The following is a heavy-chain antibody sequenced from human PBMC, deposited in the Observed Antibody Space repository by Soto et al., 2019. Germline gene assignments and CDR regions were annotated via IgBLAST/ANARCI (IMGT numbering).Heavy chain of an antibody. CDR3: ARDPGYYGSGSYYGRFDP. D-gene: IGHD3-10*01. Sequence: QVQLQESGPGLVKPSQTLSLTCTVSGGSISSGDYYWSWIRQPPGKGLEGIGYIYYSGSTYYNPSLKSRVTISVDTSKNQFSLKLSSVTAADTAVYYCARDPGYYGSGSYYGRFDPWGQGTLVTVSS. CDR2: IYYSGST. CDR1: GGSISSGDYY. J-gene: IGHJ5*02. V-gene: IGHV4-30-4*01.